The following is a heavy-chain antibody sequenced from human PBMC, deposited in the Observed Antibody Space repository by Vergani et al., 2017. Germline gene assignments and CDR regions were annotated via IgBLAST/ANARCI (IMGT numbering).Heavy chain of an antibody. CDR2: IWYDGSNK. CDR1: GFTFSSYG. CDR3: ARDSGTLWFGELVPHDAFDI. Sequence: QVQLVESGGGVVQPGRSLRLSCAASGFTFSSYGMHWVRQAPGKGLEWVAVIWYDGSNKYYADSVKGRFTISRDNSKNTLYLQMNSLRAEDTAVYYCARDSGTLWFGELVPHDAFDIWGQGTMVTVSS. D-gene: IGHD3-10*01. J-gene: IGHJ3*02. V-gene: IGHV3-33*01.